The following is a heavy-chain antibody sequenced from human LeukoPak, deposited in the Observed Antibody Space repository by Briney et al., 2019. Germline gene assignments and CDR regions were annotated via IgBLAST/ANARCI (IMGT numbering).Heavy chain of an antibody. CDR3: ARLDSSGYYTLDV. J-gene: IGHJ6*02. V-gene: IGHV4-39*01. Sequence: PSETLSLTCTVSGGSVSSRSYYWGWIRQPPGKGLEWIGSIHYSGSTYYNPSLKSRVTISVDTSRNQFSLKLSSVTAADTAVYYCARLDSSGYYTLDVWGQGTTVTVSS. CDR1: GGSVSSRSYY. CDR2: IHYSGST. D-gene: IGHD3-22*01.